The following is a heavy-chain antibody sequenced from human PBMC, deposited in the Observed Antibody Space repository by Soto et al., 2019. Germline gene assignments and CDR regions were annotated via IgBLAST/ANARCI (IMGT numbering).Heavy chain of an antibody. V-gene: IGHV3-30-3*01. CDR3: ARGMRDIVATITWDYYYYYGMDV. D-gene: IGHD5-12*01. J-gene: IGHJ6*02. CDR2: ISYDGSNK. CDR1: GFTFSSYA. Sequence: GGSLRLSCAASGFTFSSYAMHWVRQAPGKGLEWVAVISYDGSNKYYADSVKGRFTISRDNSKNTLYLQMNSLRAEDTAVYYCARGMRDIVATITWDYYYYYGMDVWGQGTTVTVSS.